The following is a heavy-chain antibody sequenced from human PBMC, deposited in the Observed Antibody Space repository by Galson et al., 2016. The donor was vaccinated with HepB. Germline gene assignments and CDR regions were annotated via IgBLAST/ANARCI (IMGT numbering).Heavy chain of an antibody. CDR1: GFTFRSYD. V-gene: IGHV3-13*01. J-gene: IGHJ6*02. D-gene: IGHD3-22*01. CDR3: ARELDITTIPGYRGLDV. Sequence: SLRLSCAASGFTFRSYDMQWVRQSRGKALEWVSAIGPGGDTYYAGSVKGRFTISREDSKNSLYLQMSSLRVEDTAVYYCARELDITTIPGYRGLDVLGQGTTVTVSS. CDR2: IGPGGDT.